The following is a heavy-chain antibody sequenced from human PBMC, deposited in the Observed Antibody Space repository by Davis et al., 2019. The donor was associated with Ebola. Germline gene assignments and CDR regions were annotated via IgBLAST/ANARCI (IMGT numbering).Heavy chain of an antibody. CDR3: ASRPMTTDAFDI. V-gene: IGHV4-39*07. D-gene: IGHD4-17*01. J-gene: IGHJ3*02. CDR1: GGSISSSSYY. CDR2: IYHSDST. Sequence: MPSETLSLTCTVSGGSISSSSYYWGWIRQPPGKGLEWTGSIYHSDSTNYSPSLKSRVTISADTSKNQFSLRLKFVTAADTAMYYCASRPMTTDAFDIWGQGTMVTVSS.